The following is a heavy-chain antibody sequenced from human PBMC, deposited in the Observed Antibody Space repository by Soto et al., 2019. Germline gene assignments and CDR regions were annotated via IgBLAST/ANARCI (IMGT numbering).Heavy chain of an antibody. V-gene: IGHV4-59*01. D-gene: IGHD6-19*01. CDR3: ARDRYTTGWYYFDP. CDR2: IYYGGST. Sequence: SETLSLTCTVSGGSMSSYYWSWIRQPPGKGLEWIGYIYYGGSTNYNPSLKSRVTISLDTSKNQFSLKLSSVTAADTAVYYCARDRYTTGWYYFDPWGQGTLVTVSS. CDR1: GGSMSSYY. J-gene: IGHJ5*02.